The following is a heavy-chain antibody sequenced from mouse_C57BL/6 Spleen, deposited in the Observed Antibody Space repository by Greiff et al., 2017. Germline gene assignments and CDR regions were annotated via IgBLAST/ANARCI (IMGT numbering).Heavy chain of an antibody. CDR3: ARNPYGNCGGYYALDY. Sequence: QVQLQQPGAELVKPGASVKLSCKASGYTFTSYWMHWVKQRPGRGLEWIGRIDPDSGGTKYNEKFKSKATLAVDKPSSTAYMKLSSLTTEDSAVYYCARNPYGNCGGYYALDYWGQGTTVTVSS. CDR2: IDPDSGGT. V-gene: IGHV1-72*01. D-gene: IGHD2-1*01. J-gene: IGHJ4*01. CDR1: GYTFTSYW.